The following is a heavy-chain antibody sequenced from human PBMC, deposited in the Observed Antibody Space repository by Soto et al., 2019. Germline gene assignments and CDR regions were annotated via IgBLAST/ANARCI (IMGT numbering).Heavy chain of an antibody. CDR2: IYYSGST. V-gene: IGHV4-30-4*01. Sequence: SETLSLTCTVSGGSISSGDYYWSWIRQPPGKGLEWIGYIYYSGSTYYNPSLKSRVTISVDTSKNQFSLKLSSVTAADTAVYYCARAPHYYDVNGHKPRAFDIWGQGTMVTVS. CDR3: ARAPHYYDVNGHKPRAFDI. CDR1: GGSISSGDYY. D-gene: IGHD3-22*01. J-gene: IGHJ3*02.